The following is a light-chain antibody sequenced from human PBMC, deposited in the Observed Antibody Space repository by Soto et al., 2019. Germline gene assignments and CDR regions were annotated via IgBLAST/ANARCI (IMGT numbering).Light chain of an antibody. CDR1: SSNIGSNT. Sequence: QSVLTQPPSASGTPGQRVTISCSGSSSNIGSNTVSWYQHLPGTAPKLLIYSNNQRPSGVPDRFSGSKSGTSASLAISGLQSEDEADYYCAAWDDTLSGYVFGTGTKVTVL. CDR3: AAWDDTLSGYV. J-gene: IGLJ1*01. V-gene: IGLV1-44*01. CDR2: SNN.